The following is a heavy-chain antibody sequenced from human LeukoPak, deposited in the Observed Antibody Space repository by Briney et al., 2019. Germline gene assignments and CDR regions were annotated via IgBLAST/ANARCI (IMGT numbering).Heavy chain of an antibody. D-gene: IGHD2-8*02. CDR3: AGHHPRNTVDF. J-gene: IGHJ4*02. Sequence: SVKVSCKASGFTFTSSAMQWVRQARGQRLEWIGWIVVGSGNTNYAQKFQERVTITRDMSTSTAYMELSSLRSEDTAVYYRAGHHPRNTVDFWGQGTLVTVSS. CDR1: GFTFTSSA. V-gene: IGHV1-58*02. CDR2: IVVGSGNT.